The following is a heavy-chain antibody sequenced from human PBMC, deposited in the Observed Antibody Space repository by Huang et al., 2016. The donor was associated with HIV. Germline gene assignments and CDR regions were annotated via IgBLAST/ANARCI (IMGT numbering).Heavy chain of an antibody. Sequence: QLQLQESGPGLVKPSETLSLTCTVSGGSISSSSYYWGWIRQPPGKGLEWIGSIDYSGNTYYNPSLKSRVTISVDTSKNQFSLKLSSVTAADTAVYYCARGYYDFWSGYYFHYAFDYWGQGTLVTVSS. CDR2: IDYSGNT. J-gene: IGHJ4*02. CDR1: GGSISSSSYY. CDR3: ARGYYDFWSGYYFHYAFDY. D-gene: IGHD3-3*01. V-gene: IGHV4-39*01.